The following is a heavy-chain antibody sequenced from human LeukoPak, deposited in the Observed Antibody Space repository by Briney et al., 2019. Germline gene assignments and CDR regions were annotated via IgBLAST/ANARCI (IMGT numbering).Heavy chain of an antibody. Sequence: PGGSLRLSCAASGFTFDDYGMSWVRQAPGKGLEWVSGINWNGGSTGYADSVKGRFTISRDNAKNSLYLQMNSLRAEDTAVYYCARGHGGSPGRVGYFDYWGQGTLVTVSS. CDR2: INWNGGST. J-gene: IGHJ4*02. CDR3: ARGHGGSPGRVGYFDY. CDR1: GFTFDDYG. V-gene: IGHV3-20*04. D-gene: IGHD1-26*01.